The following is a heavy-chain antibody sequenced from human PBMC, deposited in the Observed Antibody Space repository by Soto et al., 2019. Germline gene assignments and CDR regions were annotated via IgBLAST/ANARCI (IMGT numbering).Heavy chain of an antibody. V-gene: IGHV4-34*01. CDR2: LNHSGSA. Sequence: QVQLQQSGAGLLKPSETLSLTCDVYGGSFSGYIWTWIRQTPGKGLQWIGQLNHSGSANYNPSLKTRVTISVNTSMSQFSLERSSVSAAYTAVYFCARGLITGSQYAGGCYFLGPCGEGTQVTVSA. CDR1: GGSFSGYI. D-gene: IGHD1-26*01. J-gene: IGHJ5*02. CDR3: ARGLITGSQYAGGCYFLGP.